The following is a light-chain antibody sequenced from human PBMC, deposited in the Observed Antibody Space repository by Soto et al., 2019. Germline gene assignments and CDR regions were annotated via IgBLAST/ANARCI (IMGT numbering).Light chain of an antibody. CDR3: QEGSTLLT. Sequence: DMQMTQSPSSLSTSVGDRVTITCRTSQSVSTYLNWYQQRPGKAPKLLIYGASNLQSGVPSRFSGSGSGTHFTLTISILQPEDFATYYCQEGSTLLTFGGGTKVEIK. J-gene: IGKJ4*01. CDR1: QSVSTY. CDR2: GAS. V-gene: IGKV1-39*01.